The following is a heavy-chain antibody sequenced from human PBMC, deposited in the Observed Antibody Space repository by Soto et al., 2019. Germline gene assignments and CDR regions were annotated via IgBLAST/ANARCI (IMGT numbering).Heavy chain of an antibody. D-gene: IGHD1-26*01. CDR2: ITGSGGIT. Sequence: PGGSLRLSCAASGFTFSSNAMSWVRQAPGKGLEWVSGITGSGGITDYADSVKGRFTISRDHSRNTLYLQMNYLRVEDTATYYCAKPLAHGIVRGTGIDSWGQGTLVTVSS. CDR3: AKPLAHGIVRGTGIDS. J-gene: IGHJ4*02. CDR1: GFTFSSNA. V-gene: IGHV3-23*01.